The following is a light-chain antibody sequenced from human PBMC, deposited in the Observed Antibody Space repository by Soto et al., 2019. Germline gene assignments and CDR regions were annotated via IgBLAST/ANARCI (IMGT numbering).Light chain of an antibody. V-gene: IGLV2-14*01. Sequence: QSVLTQPASVSGSPGQWITISCTGTSSDVGDYNHVSWYHQHPGKAPKLMIYDVSHRPSGVSNRFSGSKSGNTASLTISGLQAEDEADYYCSSYTTSSTLFGGGTQLTVL. CDR1: SSDVGDYNH. CDR3: SSYTTSSTL. CDR2: DVS. J-gene: IGLJ2*01.